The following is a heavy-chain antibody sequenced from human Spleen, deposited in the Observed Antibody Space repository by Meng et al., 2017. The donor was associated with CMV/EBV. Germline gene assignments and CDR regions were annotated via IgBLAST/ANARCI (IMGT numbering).Heavy chain of an antibody. Sequence: GESLKISCAASGFIFSSYTMNWVRQAPGKGLEWVSSISGSSNYIYYADSLRGRFTISRDNAKNSLYLQMNSLRAEDTAVYYCARETGTFLATYYYYYGMDVWGQGTTVTVSS. V-gene: IGHV3-21*01. CDR3: ARETGTFLATYYYYYGMDV. J-gene: IGHJ6*02. D-gene: IGHD1-1*01. CDR2: ISGSSNYI. CDR1: GFIFSSYT.